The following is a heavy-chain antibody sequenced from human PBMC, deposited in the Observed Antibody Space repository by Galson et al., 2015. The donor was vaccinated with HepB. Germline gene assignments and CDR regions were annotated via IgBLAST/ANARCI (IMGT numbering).Heavy chain of an antibody. J-gene: IGHJ4*02. Sequence: SLRLSCAASGFTFSTYAMNWVRQAPGKGLEWVSSISGSGGNTYYADSVKGRFTISRDNSKRALYLQMNSLRADDTAIYFCAKEHDWELWYLDSWGQGTLVTVSS. CDR2: ISGSGGNT. CDR1: GFTFSTYA. D-gene: IGHD2-21*01. V-gene: IGHV3-23*01. CDR3: AKEHDWELWYLDS.